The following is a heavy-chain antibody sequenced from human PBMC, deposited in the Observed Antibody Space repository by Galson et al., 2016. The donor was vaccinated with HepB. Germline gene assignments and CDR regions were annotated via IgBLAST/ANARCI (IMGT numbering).Heavy chain of an antibody. CDR2: IYPGDSDT. J-gene: IGHJ4*02. Sequence: QSGAEVKKPGESLKISCKGSGYSFTTYWIGWVRQMPGKGLEWMGMIYPGDSDTRYSPSFQGQFTISADQSINTAYLQWSSLKAADTAMYYCARTVSIAAAGGADYWGQGTLVTVPS. CDR1: GYSFTTYW. CDR3: ARTVSIAAAGGADY. V-gene: IGHV5-51*01. D-gene: IGHD6-13*01.